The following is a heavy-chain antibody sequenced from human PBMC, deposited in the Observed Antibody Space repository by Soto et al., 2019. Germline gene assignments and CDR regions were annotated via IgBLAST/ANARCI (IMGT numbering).Heavy chain of an antibody. D-gene: IGHD4-17*01. V-gene: IGHV1-69*12. CDR3: ARDGAVTVTTSDFDY. CDR1: GGTFSRNA. J-gene: IGHJ4*02. CDR2: IIPLFGTT. Sequence: QVQLVQSGAEVKKPGSSVKVSCKASGGTFSRNAINWVRQAPGQGLEWMGGIIPLFGTTNYAQNFQGRVTITADESTNTAYMELSRLRSEDTAVYYCARDGAVTVTTSDFDYWGQGTLGSVSS.